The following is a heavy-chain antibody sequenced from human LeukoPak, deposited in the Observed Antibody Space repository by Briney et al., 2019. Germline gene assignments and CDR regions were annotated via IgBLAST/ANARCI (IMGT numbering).Heavy chain of an antibody. Sequence: ASVKVSCKASGYTFTGYYMHWVRQAPGQGLEWMGWINPNSGGTNYAQKFQGRVTMTRDASISTAYMEVSRLRFDDTAVYYCARDGGWYQLLWWFDPWGQGTLVTVSS. CDR2: INPNSGGT. V-gene: IGHV1-2*02. CDR3: ARDGGWYQLLWWFDP. J-gene: IGHJ5*02. CDR1: GYTFTGYY. D-gene: IGHD2-2*01.